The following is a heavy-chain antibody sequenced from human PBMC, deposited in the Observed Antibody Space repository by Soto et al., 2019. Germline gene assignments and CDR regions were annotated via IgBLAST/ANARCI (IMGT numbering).Heavy chain of an antibody. D-gene: IGHD1-26*01. Sequence: SETLSLTCAVYGGSFSGYYWSWIRQPPGTGLEWIGEINHSGSTNYNPSLKSRVTISVDTSKNQFSLKLSSVTAADTAVYYCARGRMSVGATTGVYYYGMDVWGQGTTVTVSS. J-gene: IGHJ6*02. CDR2: INHSGST. CDR3: ARGRMSVGATTGVYYYGMDV. CDR1: GGSFSGYY. V-gene: IGHV4-34*01.